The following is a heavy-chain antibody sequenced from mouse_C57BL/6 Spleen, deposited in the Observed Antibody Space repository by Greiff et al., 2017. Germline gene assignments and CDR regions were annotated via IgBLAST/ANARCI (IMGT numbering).Heavy chain of an antibody. D-gene: IGHD2-10*02. CDR2: IFPGDGDT. Sequence: QVQLKQSGAELVKPGASVKISCKASGYAFSSYWMNWVKQRPGKGLEWIGQIFPGDGDTNYNGKFKGKATLTADKSSSTAYMQLSSLTSEDSAVYFCAREEVCWRYFDVWGTGTTVTVSS. V-gene: IGHV1-80*01. CDR1: GYAFSSYW. CDR3: AREEVCWRYFDV. J-gene: IGHJ1*03.